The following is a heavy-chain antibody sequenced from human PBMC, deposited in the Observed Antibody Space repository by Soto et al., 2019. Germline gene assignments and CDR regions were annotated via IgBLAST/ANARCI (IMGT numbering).Heavy chain of an antibody. CDR3: ARDRGRLWFGY. CDR2: IYYSGST. J-gene: IGHJ4*02. V-gene: IGHV4-30-4*01. Sequence: QVQLQESGPGLVKPSQTLSLTCTVSGGSISSGDYYWSWIRQPPGKGLEWIGYIYYSGSTYYNPSLKSRINMSVDTSKNQFSLKLSSVTAADTAVYYCARDRGRLWFGYWGQGTLVTVSS. D-gene: IGHD3-10*01. CDR1: GGSISSGDYY.